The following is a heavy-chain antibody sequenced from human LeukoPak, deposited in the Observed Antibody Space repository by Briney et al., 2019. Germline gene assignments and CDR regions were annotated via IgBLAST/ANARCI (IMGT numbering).Heavy chain of an antibody. V-gene: IGHV3-23*01. Sequence: GGSLRLSCVASGFTLRSYVMNWVRQTPGKGLEWVSSISGSGDSTFYADSVKGRFSISRDNSKNTLYLQVNGLRTEDTAVYYCVYSGDYEKGYWGQGTLVTVSS. D-gene: IGHD4-17*01. CDR1: GFTLRSYV. CDR2: ISGSGDST. J-gene: IGHJ4*02. CDR3: VYSGDYEKGY.